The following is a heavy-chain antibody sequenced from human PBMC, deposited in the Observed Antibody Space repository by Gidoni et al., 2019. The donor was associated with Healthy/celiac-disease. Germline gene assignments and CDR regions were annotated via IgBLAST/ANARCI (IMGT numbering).Heavy chain of an antibody. Sequence: QLQLQESGSGLVKPSQTLSLTCAVSGGSFSSGGYTWCWIRQPPGKGLEWIGYIYHSGSTYYNPSLKSRVTISVDRSKNQFSLKLSSVTAADTAVYYCARQDYYGSGLYGMDVWGQGTTVTVSS. V-gene: IGHV4-30-2*01. CDR1: GGSFSSGGYT. CDR2: IYHSGST. J-gene: IGHJ6*02. D-gene: IGHD3-10*01. CDR3: ARQDYYGSGLYGMDV.